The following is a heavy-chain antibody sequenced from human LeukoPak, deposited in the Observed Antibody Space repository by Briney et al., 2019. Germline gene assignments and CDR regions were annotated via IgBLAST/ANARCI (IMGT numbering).Heavy chain of an antibody. V-gene: IGHV4-59*01. J-gene: IGHJ4*02. Sequence: PSETLSLTCTVSGVSISSYYWSWLRQPPGKGLEWIGYIYYSGSTNYNPSLKSRVTISVDTSKNQFSLKLSSVTAADTAVYYCASYSGYDKTFDYWGQGTLVTVSS. CDR1: GVSISSYY. CDR3: ASYSGYDKTFDY. D-gene: IGHD5-12*01. CDR2: IYYSGST.